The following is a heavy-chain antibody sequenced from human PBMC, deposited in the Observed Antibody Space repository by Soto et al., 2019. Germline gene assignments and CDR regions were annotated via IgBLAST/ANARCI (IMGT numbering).Heavy chain of an antibody. Sequence: GGSLRLSCAASGFTFDDYAMHWVRQAPGKGLEWVSGISWNSGSIGYADSVKGRFTISSDNAKNSLYLQMNSLRAEDTALYYCAKDTDYIWGSYPLRGYDAFDIWGQGTMVTVSS. CDR1: GFTFDDYA. D-gene: IGHD3-16*02. J-gene: IGHJ3*02. V-gene: IGHV3-9*01. CDR3: AKDTDYIWGSYPLRGYDAFDI. CDR2: ISWNSGSI.